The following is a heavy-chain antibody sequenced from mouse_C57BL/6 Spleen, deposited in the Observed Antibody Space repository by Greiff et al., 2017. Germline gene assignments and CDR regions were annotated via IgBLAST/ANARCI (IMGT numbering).Heavy chain of an antibody. CDR2: IDPDTGGT. V-gene: IGHV1-15*01. CDR1: GYTFTDYE. J-gene: IGHJ4*01. CDR3: TKSGYEDYYAMDY. D-gene: IGHD1-2*01. Sequence: VQLHESGAELVRPGASVTLSCKASGYTFTDYEMHWVKQTPVHGLEWIGAIDPDTGGTDYNQKFKGKAILTADKSSSTAYMELRSLTSEDSAVYYCTKSGYEDYYAMDYGGQGTSVTVSS.